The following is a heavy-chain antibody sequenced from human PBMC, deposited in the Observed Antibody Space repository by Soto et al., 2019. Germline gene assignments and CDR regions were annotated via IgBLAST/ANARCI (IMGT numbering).Heavy chain of an antibody. CDR3: ARALKPTAISPYYYYYYYGMDV. CDR1: GFTFSSYA. J-gene: IGHJ6*02. CDR2: ISGSGGST. Sequence: PVGSLRLSCAASGFTFSSYAMSWVRQAPGKGLEWVSAISGSGGSTYYADSVKGRFTISRDNSKNTLYLQMNSLRAEDTAVYYCARALKPTAISPYYYYYYYGMDVWGQGTTVTVSS. D-gene: IGHD5-18*01. V-gene: IGHV3-23*01.